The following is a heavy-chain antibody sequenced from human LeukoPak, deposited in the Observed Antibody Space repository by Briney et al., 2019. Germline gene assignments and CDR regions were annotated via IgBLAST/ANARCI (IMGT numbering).Heavy chain of an antibody. CDR1: GFTFSSYS. J-gene: IGHJ4*02. CDR3: ARNLGGVATDFDY. D-gene: IGHD5-12*01. Sequence: PGGPLRLSCAASGFTFSSYSMNWVRQAPGKGLEWVSYISSSSTIYYADSVKGRFTISRDNAKNSLYLQMNSLRAEDTAVYYCARNLGGVATDFDYWGQGTLVTVSS. V-gene: IGHV3-48*01. CDR2: ISSSSTI.